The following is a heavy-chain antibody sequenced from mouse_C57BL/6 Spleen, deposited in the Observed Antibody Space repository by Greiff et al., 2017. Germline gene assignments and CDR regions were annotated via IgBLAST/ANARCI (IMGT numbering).Heavy chain of an antibody. CDR3: PGGLSHYYAMDY. J-gene: IGHJ4*01. D-gene: IGHD1-1*02. V-gene: IGHV6-3*01. Sequence: EVKLVESGGGLVQPGGSMKLSCVASGFTFSNYWMNWVRQSPEKGLEWVAQIRLKSDNYATHYAESVKGRFTISRDDSKSSVYLQMNNLRAEDTGIYYCPGGLSHYYAMDYWGQGTSVTVSS. CDR2: IRLKSDNYAT. CDR1: GFTFSNYW.